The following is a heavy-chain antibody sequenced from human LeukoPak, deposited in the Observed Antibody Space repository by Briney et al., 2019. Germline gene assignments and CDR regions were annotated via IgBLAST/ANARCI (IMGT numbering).Heavy chain of an antibody. CDR2: INAGNGNT. D-gene: IGHD3-10*01. V-gene: IGHV1-3*01. J-gene: IGHJ5*02. CDR3: ARSTMVRGVMMRPAFDP. CDR1: GYTFTSYA. Sequence: ASVNVSCKASGYTFTSYAMHWVRQAPAQGLEWMGWINAGNGNTKYSQKFQGRVTITRDTSASTAYMELSSLRSEEKAVYYCARSTMVRGVMMRPAFDPWGQGTLVTVSS.